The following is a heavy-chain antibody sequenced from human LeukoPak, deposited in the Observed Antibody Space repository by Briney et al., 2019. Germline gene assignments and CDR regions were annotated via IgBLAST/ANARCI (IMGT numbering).Heavy chain of an antibody. Sequence: SKTLSLTCTVSGGSITSYYWSWIRQPPGKGLEWIGYIYYSGSTNYNPSLKSRVTISVDTSKNQFSLTLSSVTAADTAVYYCARDPSWGAGYFDYWGQGTLVTVSS. V-gene: IGHV4-59*01. CDR1: GGSITSYY. D-gene: IGHD7-27*01. J-gene: IGHJ4*02. CDR2: IYYSGST. CDR3: ARDPSWGAGYFDY.